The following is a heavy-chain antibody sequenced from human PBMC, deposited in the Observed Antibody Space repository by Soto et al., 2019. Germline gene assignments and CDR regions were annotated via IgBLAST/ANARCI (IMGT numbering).Heavy chain of an antibody. CDR3: AKDQAAAGTISRYFQH. D-gene: IGHD6-13*01. Sequence: GGSLRLSCAASGFSFSTYAMSWVRQAPGKGLEWVSGISGSGGTTYYADSVKGRFTISRDNSKNTLYLQVNSLRVEDTAVYYCAKDQAAAGTISRYFQHWGHGTLVTVSS. V-gene: IGHV3-23*01. J-gene: IGHJ1*01. CDR1: GFSFSTYA. CDR2: ISGSGGTT.